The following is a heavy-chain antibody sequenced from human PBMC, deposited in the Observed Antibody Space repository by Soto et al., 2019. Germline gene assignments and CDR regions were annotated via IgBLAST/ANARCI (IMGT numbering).Heavy chain of an antibody. D-gene: IGHD2-2*01. CDR2: ISKDGSNK. CDR3: AKDMATTSRPTYYYYYGMDV. CDR1: GFTFSSYG. V-gene: IGHV3-30*18. J-gene: IGHJ6*02. Sequence: GGSLRLSCAASGFTFSSYGIHWVRQAPGKGLEWVAVISKDGSNKYYADSVKGRFTISRDNSKNTLDLQMNSLRAEDTAVYHCAKDMATTSRPTYYYYYGMDVWGQGTTVTSP.